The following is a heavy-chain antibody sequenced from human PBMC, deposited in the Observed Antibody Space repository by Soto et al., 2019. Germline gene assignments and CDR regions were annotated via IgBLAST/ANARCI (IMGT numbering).Heavy chain of an antibody. CDR2: IYWDDDK. CDR1: GFSLSTSGVG. D-gene: IGHD3-16*02. Sequence: SGPTLVNPTQTLTLTCTFSGFSLSTSGVGVGWIRQPPGKALEWLALIYWDDDKRYSPSLKSRLSITKDTSKNQVVLTMTNMDPVDTATYYCVHSSGPYDYVWGSYPLPAYYFDHWGQGTLVTVSS. J-gene: IGHJ4*02. CDR3: VHSSGPYDYVWGSYPLPAYYFDH. V-gene: IGHV2-5*02.